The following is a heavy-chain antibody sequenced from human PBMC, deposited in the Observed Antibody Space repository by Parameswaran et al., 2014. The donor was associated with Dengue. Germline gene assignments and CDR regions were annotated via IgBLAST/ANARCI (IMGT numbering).Heavy chain of an antibody. D-gene: IGHD5-24*01. CDR2: INHSGST. V-gene: IGHV4-34*01. CDR3: ARCPGRWLQIGKAFDI. J-gene: IGHJ3*02. Sequence: WIRQPPGKGLEWIGEINHSGSTNYNPSLKSRVTISVDTSKNQFSLKLSSVTAADTAVYYCARCPGRWLQIGKAFDIWGQGDNGSPSPQ.